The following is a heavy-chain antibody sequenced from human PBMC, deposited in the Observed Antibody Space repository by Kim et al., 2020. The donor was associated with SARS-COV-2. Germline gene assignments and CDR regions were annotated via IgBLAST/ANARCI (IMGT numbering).Heavy chain of an antibody. V-gene: IGHV3-30*18. CDR1: GFTFSSYG. CDR2: ISYDGSNK. CDR3: AKPPSETNTLYCSGGSCYSPAEYFQH. D-gene: IGHD2-15*01. Sequence: GGSLRLSCAASGFTFSSYGMHWVRQAPGKGLEWVAVISYDGSNKYYADSVKGRFTISRDNSKNTLYLQMNSLRAEDTAVYYCAKPPSETNTLYCSGGSCYSPAEYFQHWGQGTLVTVSS. J-gene: IGHJ1*01.